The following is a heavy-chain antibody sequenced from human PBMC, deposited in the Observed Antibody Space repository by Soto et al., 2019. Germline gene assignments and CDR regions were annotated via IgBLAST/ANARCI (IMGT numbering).Heavy chain of an antibody. CDR2: ISTYNGNT. Sequence: ASVKVSWKQCTDTVATSAIGWVRQSPGQGLEWMGWISTYNGNTNTYHKKRFQGRFTMTSDSASNTAYMELRSLTPDDTAVYYCARGGQKNVYTSIGPWGQGTLVTVSS. CDR3: ARGGQKNVYTSIGP. J-gene: IGHJ5*02. V-gene: IGHV1-18*04. D-gene: IGHD1-1*01. CDR1: TDTVATSA.